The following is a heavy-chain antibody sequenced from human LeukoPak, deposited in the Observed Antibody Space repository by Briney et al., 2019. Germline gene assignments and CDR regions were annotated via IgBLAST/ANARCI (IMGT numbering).Heavy chain of an antibody. J-gene: IGHJ3*02. Sequence: SETLSLTCTVSGGSVTGYYWSWIRQPAGKGLEWIGRIYSTGSTNYNPSLKSRLTMSVDTSKNQFSLKLSSVTAADTAVYYCARAYDYQLLPRASHAFDIWGQGTMVTVSS. CDR1: GGSVTGYY. D-gene: IGHD2-2*01. CDR3: ARAYDYQLLPRASHAFDI. CDR2: IYSTGST. V-gene: IGHV4-4*07.